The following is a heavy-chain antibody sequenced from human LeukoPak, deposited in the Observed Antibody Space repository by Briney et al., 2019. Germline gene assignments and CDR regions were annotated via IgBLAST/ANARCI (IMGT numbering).Heavy chain of an antibody. Sequence: ASVKVSCKASGYTFTSYYMHWVRQAPGQGLEWMGIINPRGGSTSYAQKLQGRVTMTRDMSTSTVYMELSSLRSEDTAVYYCARDSGKLELRYYFDYWGQGTLVTVSS. V-gene: IGHV1-46*01. CDR3: ARDSGKLELRYYFDY. CDR2: INPRGGST. CDR1: GYTFTSYY. J-gene: IGHJ4*02. D-gene: IGHD1-7*01.